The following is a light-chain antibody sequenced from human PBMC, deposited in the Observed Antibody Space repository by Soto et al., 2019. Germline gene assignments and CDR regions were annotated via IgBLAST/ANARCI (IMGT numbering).Light chain of an antibody. J-gene: IGLJ3*02. CDR1: SGDIGSYNR. CDR2: EVT. V-gene: IGLV2-14*01. CDR3: SSHAGNNNRGV. Sequence: QSALTQPASVSGSPGQSITISCTGTSGDIGSYNRVSWYQQHPGKAPKLIIYEVTDRPSGVSNSFSGSKSGNTAALTISGPQAEDESAYYCSSHAGNNNRGVFGGGTKLTVL.